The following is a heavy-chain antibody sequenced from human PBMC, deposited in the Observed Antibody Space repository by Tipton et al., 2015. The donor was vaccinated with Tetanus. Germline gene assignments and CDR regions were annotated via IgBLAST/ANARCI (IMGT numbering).Heavy chain of an antibody. CDR1: GASISSSGYY. D-gene: IGHD3-10*01. CDR3: ARGGVRGVIMAHFFDY. V-gene: IGHV4-31*03. Sequence: TLSLTCTVSGASISSSGYYWSWIRPYPGKGLEWIGYIYHSGSTYYNPSVQSRVSMSLDTSKNRFSLKLTSVTAADTAVYYCARGGVRGVIMAHFFDYWGQGALVTVSS. CDR2: IYHSGST. J-gene: IGHJ4*02.